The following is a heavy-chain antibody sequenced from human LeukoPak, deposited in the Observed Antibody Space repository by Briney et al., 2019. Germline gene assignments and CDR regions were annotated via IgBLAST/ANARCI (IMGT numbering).Heavy chain of an antibody. V-gene: IGHV1-18*04. CDR2: ISAYNGNT. CDR1: GYTFTSYG. D-gene: IGHD6-13*01. J-gene: IGHJ6*04. Sequence: ASVKVSCKASGYTFTSYGISWVRQAPGQGLEWMGWISAYNGNTNYAQKLQGRVTMTTDTSTSTAYMELRSLRSDDTAVYYCGRDSQGYSSSWFGYYYGMDVWGKGTTVTVSS. CDR3: GRDSQGYSSSWFGYYYGMDV.